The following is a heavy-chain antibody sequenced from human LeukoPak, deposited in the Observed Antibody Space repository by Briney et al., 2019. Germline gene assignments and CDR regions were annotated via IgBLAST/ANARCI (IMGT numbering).Heavy chain of an antibody. Sequence: GASVKVSCKASGYTFTGYYMHWVRQAPGQGLEWMGWINPNSGGTNYAQKFQGRVTMTRDTSISTAYMELSRLRSDDTAVYYCASETYYDFWSQFDPWGQGTLVTVSS. V-gene: IGHV1-2*02. D-gene: IGHD3-3*01. CDR2: INPNSGGT. J-gene: IGHJ5*02. CDR3: ASETYYDFWSQFDP. CDR1: GYTFTGYY.